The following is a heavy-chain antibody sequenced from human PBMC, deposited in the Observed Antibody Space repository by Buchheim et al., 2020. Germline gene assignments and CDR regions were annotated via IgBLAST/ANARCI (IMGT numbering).Heavy chain of an antibody. CDR3: AKVQDYYDSSGYYSQIFDY. CDR2: ISGSGGST. D-gene: IGHD3-22*01. CDR1: GFTFSSYA. V-gene: IGHV3-23*04. Sequence: EVQLVESGGGLVQPGGSLRLSCAASGFTFSSYAMSWVRQAPGKGLEWVSAISGSGGSTYYADSVKGRFTIVRDNSKDTVDLQMNSLRAEDTAVYYCAKVQDYYDSSGYYSQIFDYWGQGTL. J-gene: IGHJ4*02.